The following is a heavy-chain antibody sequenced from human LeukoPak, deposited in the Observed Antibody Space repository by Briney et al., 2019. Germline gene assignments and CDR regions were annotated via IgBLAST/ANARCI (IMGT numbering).Heavy chain of an antibody. CDR3: ARDGSIPWGYYMDV. CDR2: ISTSSSYI. V-gene: IGHV3-21*01. D-gene: IGHD2-2*02. J-gene: IGHJ6*03. CDR1: GFTFSRYS. Sequence: KPGGSLRLSCAVSGFTFSRYSMNWVRQAPGKGLEWVSLISTSSSYIYYADSVKGRFTISRDNAKNSLYLQMNSLRAEDTAVYYCARDGSIPWGYYMDVWGKGTTVTISS.